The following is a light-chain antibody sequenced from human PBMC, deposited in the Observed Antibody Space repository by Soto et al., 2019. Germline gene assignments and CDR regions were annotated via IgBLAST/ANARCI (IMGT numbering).Light chain of an antibody. J-gene: IGKJ1*01. V-gene: IGKV1-39*01. CDR1: QSISNH. CDR2: AGS. Sequence: DIQMTQSPSSLSASVEDRVIITCRAGQSISNHLNWYQQKPGKAHKLLIFAGSSLQSGVPSSFSSSRTGPDFTLTISSLQPEDVATYYCQQSYSSPPTFGQGTKVEIK. CDR3: QQSYSSPPT.